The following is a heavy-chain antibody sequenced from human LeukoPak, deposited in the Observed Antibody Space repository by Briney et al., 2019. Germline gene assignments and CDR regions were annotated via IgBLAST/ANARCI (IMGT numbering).Heavy chain of an antibody. Sequence: PSETLSLTCTVSGGSISSSSYYWGWLRQPPGKGLEWIGSIYYSGSTYYNLSLKSRVTISVDTSKNQFSLKLSSVTAADTAVYYCARPGSFDPWGQGTLVTVSS. V-gene: IGHV4-39*01. CDR3: ARPGSFDP. CDR1: GGSISSSSYY. D-gene: IGHD1-1*01. CDR2: IYYSGST. J-gene: IGHJ5*02.